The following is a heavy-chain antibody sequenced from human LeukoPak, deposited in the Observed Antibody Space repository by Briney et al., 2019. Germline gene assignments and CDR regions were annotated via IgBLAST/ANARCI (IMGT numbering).Heavy chain of an antibody. CDR3: ARRRSGQLYDH. D-gene: IGHD6-6*01. V-gene: IGHV4-39*01. J-gene: IGHJ4*02. CDR1: GGSISSFNYY. Sequence: PSVTLSLTCIVSGGSISSFNYYWGWIRQPPGEGLEWIGSIFYTGTTYYNPSLQSRVTISMDTSKNQFSLKVTSVAATDTAVYYCARRRSGQLYDHWGQGTLVTVSS. CDR2: IFYTGTT.